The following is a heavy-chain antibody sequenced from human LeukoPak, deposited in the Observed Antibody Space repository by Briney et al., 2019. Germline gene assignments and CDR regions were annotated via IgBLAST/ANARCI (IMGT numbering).Heavy chain of an antibody. J-gene: IGHJ6*02. V-gene: IGHV3-53*01. D-gene: IGHD3-10*01. CDR1: GFIVSSNY. CDR3: AKDGVDYYGSGSPFGMDV. CDR2: IYSGGST. Sequence: GGSLRLSCAASGFIVSSNYMSWVRQAPGKGLEWVSVIYSGGSTYYADSVKGRFTISRDNSKNTVYLQMNSLRAEDTAVYYCAKDGVDYYGSGSPFGMDVWGQGTTVTVYS.